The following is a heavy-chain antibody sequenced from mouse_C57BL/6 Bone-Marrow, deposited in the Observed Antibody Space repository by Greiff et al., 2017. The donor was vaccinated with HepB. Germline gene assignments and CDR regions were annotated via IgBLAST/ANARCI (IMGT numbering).Heavy chain of an antibody. D-gene: IGHD1-1*01. Sequence: QVQLQQPGAELVKPGASVKLSCKASGYTFTSYWMHWVKQRPGQGLEWIGMIHPNSGSTNYNEKFKSKATLTVDKSSSTVYMQLSSLTSEDSAVYYSARENGSSYAMDYWGQGTSVTVSS. CDR1: GYTFTSYW. J-gene: IGHJ4*01. CDR3: ARENGSSYAMDY. CDR2: IHPNSGST. V-gene: IGHV1-64*01.